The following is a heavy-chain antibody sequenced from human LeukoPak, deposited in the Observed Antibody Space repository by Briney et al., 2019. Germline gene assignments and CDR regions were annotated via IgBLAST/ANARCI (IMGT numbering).Heavy chain of an antibody. CDR3: ARVGVDYSGNVLKYFFDY. J-gene: IGHJ4*02. V-gene: IGHV4-38-2*02. D-gene: IGHD4-23*01. CDR2: IYHSGST. Sequence: PSETLSLTCTVSGYSISNGYYWGWIRQPPGKGLEWIGEIYHSGSTNYNPSLKSRVTISVDKSKNQFSLKLSSVTAADTAVYYCARVGVDYSGNVLKYFFDYWGQGTLVTVSS. CDR1: GYSISNGYY.